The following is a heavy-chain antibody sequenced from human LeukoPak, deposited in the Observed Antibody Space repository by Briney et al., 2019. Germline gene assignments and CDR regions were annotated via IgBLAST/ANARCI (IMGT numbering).Heavy chain of an antibody. Sequence: GGSLRLSCAASGFTFSDYYMSWIRQAPGKGLEWVSYISSSSSYTNYADSVKGRFTISRDNAKNSLYLQMNSLRAEDTAVYYCAMAYGDYYYYYGMDVWGQGTTVTVSS. CDR2: ISSSSSYT. D-gene: IGHD4-17*01. CDR1: GFTFSDYY. J-gene: IGHJ6*02. V-gene: IGHV3-11*03. CDR3: AMAYGDYYYYYGMDV.